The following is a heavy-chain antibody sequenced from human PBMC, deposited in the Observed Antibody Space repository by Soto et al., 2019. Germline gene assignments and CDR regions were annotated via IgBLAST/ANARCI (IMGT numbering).Heavy chain of an antibody. CDR1: GGSISSSSYY. Sequence: SETLSLTCTVSGGSISSSSYYWGWIRQHPGKGLEWIGYIYYSGSTYYNPSLKSRVTISVDTSKNRFSLKLSSVTAADTAVYYCARGWSIGLFDPWGQGTLVTVSS. V-gene: IGHV4-31*03. CDR3: ARGWSIGLFDP. CDR2: IYYSGST. D-gene: IGHD2-15*01. J-gene: IGHJ5*02.